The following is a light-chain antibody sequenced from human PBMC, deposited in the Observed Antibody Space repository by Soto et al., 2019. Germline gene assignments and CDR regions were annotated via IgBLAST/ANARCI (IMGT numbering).Light chain of an antibody. CDR2: EVS. J-gene: IGLJ3*02. Sequence: QSVLTQSRSVSGSPGQSVTISCSGSSSDIGAYNYVSWYQQKPGKAPKLLISEVSNRPSGISIRFSGSKSGNTASLTISGLQAEDEADYYCTSYTSTTTVLFGGGTKVTV. CDR1: SSDIGAYNY. V-gene: IGLV2-14*01. CDR3: TSYTSTTTVL.